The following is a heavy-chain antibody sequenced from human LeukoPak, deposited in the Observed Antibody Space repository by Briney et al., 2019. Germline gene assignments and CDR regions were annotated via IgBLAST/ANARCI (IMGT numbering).Heavy chain of an antibody. D-gene: IGHD5-12*01. CDR3: AKAGGVATIGVDY. J-gene: IGHJ4*02. CDR2: IKSKTDGGTT. CDR1: GFTFSNAW. V-gene: IGHV3-15*01. Sequence: GGSLRLSCAASGFTFSNAWMSWVRQAPGKGLEWVGRIKSKTDGGTTDYAAPVKGRFTISRDDSKNTLYLQMNSLRAEDTAVYYCAKAGGVATIGVDYWGQGTLVTVSS.